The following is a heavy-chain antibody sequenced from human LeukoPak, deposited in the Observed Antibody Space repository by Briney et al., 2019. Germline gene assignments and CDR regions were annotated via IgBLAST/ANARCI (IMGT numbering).Heavy chain of an antibody. CDR2: INPNSGGT. Sequence: ASVTVSCKASGYTFTGYYMHWVRQAPGQGLEWMGWINPNSGGTNYAQKFQGRVTMTRDTSISTAYMELSRLRSDDTAVYYCARANYDFWSAFDYWGQGTLATVSS. V-gene: IGHV1-2*02. CDR3: ARANYDFWSAFDY. D-gene: IGHD3-3*01. J-gene: IGHJ4*02. CDR1: GYTFTGYY.